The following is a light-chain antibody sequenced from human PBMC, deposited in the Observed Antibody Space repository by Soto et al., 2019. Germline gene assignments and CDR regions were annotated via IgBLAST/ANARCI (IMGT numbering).Light chain of an antibody. CDR3: SSYTSVSTPVV. J-gene: IGLJ2*01. CDR1: SSDVGGYKY. V-gene: IGLV2-14*01. CDR2: EVS. Sequence: QSALTQPASVSGSPGQSITISCTGTSSDVGGYKYVSWYQQHPGKAPKLMIYEVSNRPSGVSNRFSGSKSGNTASLTISGLQAEDEADYYCSSYTSVSTPVVFGGGTKLTVL.